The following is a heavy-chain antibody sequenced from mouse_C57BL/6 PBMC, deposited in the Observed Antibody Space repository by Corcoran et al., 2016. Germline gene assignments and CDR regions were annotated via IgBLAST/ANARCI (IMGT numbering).Heavy chain of an antibody. J-gene: IGHJ4*01. Sequence: QVQLQQSGAELARPGASVKLSCKASGYTFTSYGISWVKQRTGQGLEWIGEIYPRSGNTYYNEKFKGKATLTADKSSSTAYMELRSLTSEDSAVYFCARRTEGAYDYAHYYAMDYWGQGTSVTVSS. V-gene: IGHV1-81*01. CDR2: IYPRSGNT. CDR3: ARRTEGAYDYAHYYAMDY. CDR1: GYTFTSYG. D-gene: IGHD2-4*01.